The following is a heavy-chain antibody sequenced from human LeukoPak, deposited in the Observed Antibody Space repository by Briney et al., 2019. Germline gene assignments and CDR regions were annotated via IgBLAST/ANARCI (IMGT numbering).Heavy chain of an antibody. V-gene: IGHV1-18*01. J-gene: IGHJ6*03. Sequence: EASVKVSCKASGYTFTSYGISWVRQAPGQGLEWMGWISAYNGNTNYAQKLQGRVTMTTDTSTSTAYMELRSLRSDDTAVYYCAREAYDSGSFRTDYYYMDVWGKGTTVTISS. CDR3: AREAYDSGSFRTDYYYMDV. CDR2: ISAYNGNT. D-gene: IGHD3-10*01. CDR1: GYTFTSYG.